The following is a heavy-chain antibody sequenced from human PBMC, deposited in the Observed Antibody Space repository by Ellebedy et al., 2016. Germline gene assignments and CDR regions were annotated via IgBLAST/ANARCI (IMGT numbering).Heavy chain of an antibody. D-gene: IGHD3-22*01. J-gene: IGHJ3*02. CDR2: IYHSGIT. CDR1: GGSISSAGYS. V-gene: IGHV4-30-2*02. Sequence: SETLSLTCAVSGGSISSAGYSWSWIRQPPGKGLEWIGYIYHSGITYYNPSLKSRVTISADTSKNQFSLKLSSVTPADTAVYYCAKAGHYYDTSGYWDAFDIWGQGTMVTVST. CDR3: AKAGHYYDTSGYWDAFDI.